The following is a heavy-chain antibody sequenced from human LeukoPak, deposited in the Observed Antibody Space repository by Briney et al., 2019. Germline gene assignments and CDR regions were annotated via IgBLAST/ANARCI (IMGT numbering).Heavy chain of an antibody. Sequence: ASVKVSCKASGYTFTNFGVSWVRQAPGQGLEWMGWISAYNGNTDFAQKFQGRVTLTIETSTATAYMDLRSLKSDDTAVYYCARDRYSGAYSFGYWGHGTLVTVSS. J-gene: IGHJ4*01. CDR1: GYTFTNFG. CDR3: ARDRYSGAYSFGY. V-gene: IGHV1-18*01. CDR2: ISAYNGNT. D-gene: IGHD5-12*01.